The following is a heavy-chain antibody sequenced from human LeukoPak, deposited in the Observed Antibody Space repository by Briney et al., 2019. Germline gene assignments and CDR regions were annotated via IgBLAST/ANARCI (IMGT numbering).Heavy chain of an antibody. Sequence: PGGSLRLSCAASGFTFSSYAMHWVRQAPGKGLEWVAVISYDGSNKYYADSVKGRFTISRDNSKNTLYLQMNSLRAEDTAVYYCARDQEHIVVVTAMWYWGQGTLVTVSS. CDR2: ISYDGSNK. CDR1: GFTFSSYA. D-gene: IGHD2-21*02. V-gene: IGHV3-30-3*01. CDR3: ARDQEHIVVVTAMWY. J-gene: IGHJ4*02.